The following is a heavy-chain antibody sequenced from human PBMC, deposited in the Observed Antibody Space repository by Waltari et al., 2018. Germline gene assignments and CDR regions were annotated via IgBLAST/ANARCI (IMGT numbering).Heavy chain of an antibody. CDR2: IYTSGST. CDR3: ARGSGYYQYYFDY. Sequence: QVQLQESGPGLVKPSETLSLTCTVSGGSLSRYYWSWLRQPAGKGLEWIGRIYTSGSTNYNPSLKSRVTMSVDTSKNQFSLKLSSVTAADTAVYYCARGSGYYQYYFDYWGQGTLVTVSS. CDR1: GGSLSRYY. V-gene: IGHV4-4*07. J-gene: IGHJ4*02. D-gene: IGHD3-22*01.